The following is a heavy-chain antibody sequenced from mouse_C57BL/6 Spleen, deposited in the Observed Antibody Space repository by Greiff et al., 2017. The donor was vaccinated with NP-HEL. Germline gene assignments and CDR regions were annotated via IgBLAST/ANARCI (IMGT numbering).Heavy chain of an antibody. Sequence: VQLHQSGPELVRPGASVKISCKASGYTFTDYYMNWVKQSHGKSLEWIGDINPNNGGTSYNQKFKGKATLTVDKSSSTAYMELRSLTSEDSAVYYCARSETAQATDAMDYWGQGTSVTVSS. CDR3: ARSETAQATDAMDY. V-gene: IGHV1-26*01. D-gene: IGHD3-2*02. CDR1: GYTFTDYY. CDR2: INPNNGGT. J-gene: IGHJ4*01.